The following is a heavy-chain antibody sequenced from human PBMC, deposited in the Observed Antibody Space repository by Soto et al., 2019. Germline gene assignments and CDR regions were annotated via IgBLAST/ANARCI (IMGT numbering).Heavy chain of an antibody. D-gene: IGHD2-15*01. CDR1: GFTFSSFA. CDR3: ARGGAWTPEGLGY. Sequence: QVQLVESGGGVVQPGRSLRLSCAASGFTFSSFAMHWVRQAPGKGLEWLAVISSDVVNYYYAESVKGRFTISRDNSKNTLYVQMNSLRNEETAVYYCARGGAWTPEGLGYWGQGTLVTVSS. J-gene: IGHJ4*02. V-gene: IGHV3-30-3*01. CDR2: ISSDVVNY.